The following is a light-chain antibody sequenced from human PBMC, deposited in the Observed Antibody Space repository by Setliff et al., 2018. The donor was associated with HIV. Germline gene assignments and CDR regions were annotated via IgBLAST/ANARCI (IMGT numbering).Light chain of an antibody. J-gene: IGLJ1*01. Sequence: QRVTISCSGSSSNIGNNAVTWYQQLPGTAPKLLIYKNDQRPSGVPDRFSGSKSGTSASLAISGLQSGDEADYYCAAWDDSLHGSYVFGAGTKVTVL. CDR2: KND. CDR3: AAWDDSLHGSYV. V-gene: IGLV1-44*01. CDR1: SSNIGNNA.